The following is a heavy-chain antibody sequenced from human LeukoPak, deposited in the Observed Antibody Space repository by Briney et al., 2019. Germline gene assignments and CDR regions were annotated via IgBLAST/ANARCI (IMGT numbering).Heavy chain of an antibody. D-gene: IGHD2-15*01. CDR1: GGSISSYY. CDR2: IYTSGST. Sequence: SETPSLTCTVSGGSISSYYWSWIRQPAGKGLEWIGRIYTSGSTNYNPSLKSRVTISVDKSKNQFSLKLSSVTAADTAVYYCARGSDCSGGSCYSSYYYYYYMDVWGKGTTVTVSS. J-gene: IGHJ6*03. CDR3: ARGSDCSGGSCYSSYYYYYYMDV. V-gene: IGHV4-4*07.